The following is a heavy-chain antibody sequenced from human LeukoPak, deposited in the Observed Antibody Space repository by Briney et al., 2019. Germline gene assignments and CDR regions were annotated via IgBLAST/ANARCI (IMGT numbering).Heavy chain of an antibody. CDR3: ARVKWVYYFDY. CDR1: GGSISSYY. V-gene: IGHV4-59*01. J-gene: IGHJ4*02. CDR2: IYYSGST. Sequence: SETLSLTCTVSGGSISSYYSSWIRQPPGKGLEWIGYIYYSGSTNYNPSLKSRVTISVDTSKNQFSLKLSSVTAADTAVYYCARVKWVYYFDYWGQGTLVTVSS. D-gene: IGHD3-22*01.